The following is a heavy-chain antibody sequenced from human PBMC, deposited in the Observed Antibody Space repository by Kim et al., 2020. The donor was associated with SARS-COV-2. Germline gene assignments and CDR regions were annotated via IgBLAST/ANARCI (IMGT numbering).Heavy chain of an antibody. Sequence: GGSLRLSCAASGFTFDDYAMHWVRQAPGKGLEWVSGISWNSGSIGYADSVKGRFTISRDNAKNSLYLQMNSLRAEDTALYYCAKDSRSSGWYPDYWGQGTLVTVSS. V-gene: IGHV3-9*01. CDR1: GFTFDDYA. J-gene: IGHJ4*02. D-gene: IGHD6-19*01. CDR2: ISWNSGSI. CDR3: AKDSRSSGWYPDY.